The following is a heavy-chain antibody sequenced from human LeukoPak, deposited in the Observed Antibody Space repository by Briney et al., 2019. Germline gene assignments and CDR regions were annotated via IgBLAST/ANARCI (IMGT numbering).Heavy chain of an antibody. V-gene: IGHV1-58*01. Sequence: SVKVSCKTSGITFTDSAVQWVRQARGHPPEWIGWIVVSSGNTNYAQKFEDRVTITRDRSTGTAYMELSSLRSEDTAVYYCVADPQGWTGWGRYWGQGTLVTVSS. D-gene: IGHD3/OR15-3a*01. CDR2: IVVSSGNT. CDR3: VADPQGWTGWGRY. CDR1: GITFTDSA. J-gene: IGHJ4*02.